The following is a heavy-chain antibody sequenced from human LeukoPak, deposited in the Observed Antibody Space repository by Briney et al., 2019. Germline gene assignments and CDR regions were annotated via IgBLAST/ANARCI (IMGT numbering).Heavy chain of an antibody. CDR2: IYYSGST. Sequence: SQTLSLTCTVSGGSISRGGYYWSWIRQHPGKGLEWIGYIYYSGSTNYNPSLKSRVTISVDTSKNQFSLKLSSVTAADTAVYYCARVLGYDFWSGGTFDYWGQGTLVTVSS. V-gene: IGHV4-31*03. D-gene: IGHD3-3*01. CDR3: ARVLGYDFWSGGTFDY. J-gene: IGHJ4*02. CDR1: GGSISRGGYY.